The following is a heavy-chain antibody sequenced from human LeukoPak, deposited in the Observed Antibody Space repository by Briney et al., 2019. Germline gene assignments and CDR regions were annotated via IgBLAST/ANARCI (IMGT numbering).Heavy chain of an antibody. CDR2: IWYDGSNK. J-gene: IGHJ6*03. CDR1: GFTFSSYG. V-gene: IGHV3-30*19. CDR3: ARDLVRGTMVRGARHYMDV. Sequence: GGSLRLSCAASGFTFSSYGMHWVRQAPGKGLEWVAVIWYDGSNKYYADSVKGRFTISRDNSKNTLYLQMNSLRAEDTAVYYCARDLVRGTMVRGARHYMDVWGKGTTVTVSS. D-gene: IGHD3-10*01.